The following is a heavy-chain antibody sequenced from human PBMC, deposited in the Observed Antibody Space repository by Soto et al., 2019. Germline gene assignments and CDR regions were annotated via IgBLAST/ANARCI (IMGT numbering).Heavy chain of an antibody. J-gene: IGHJ5*02. CDR2: TYWDDEK. V-gene: IGHV2-5*02. CDR1: GFSLSTSGVN. Sequence: QITLKESGPTLVKPTQTLTLTCTFSGFSLSTSGVNVGWFRQPPGKALELLALTYWDDEKRYSPSLQNSLTVTNATSRNHVALTITNMDPVATATYYGAHIRLYCVGPTCHKPNNYFDAWCQGTLVTVSS. D-gene: IGHD2-21*01. CDR3: AHIRLYCVGPTCHKPNNYFDA.